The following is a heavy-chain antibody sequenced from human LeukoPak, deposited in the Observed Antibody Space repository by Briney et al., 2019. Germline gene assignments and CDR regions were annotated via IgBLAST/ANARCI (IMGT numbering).Heavy chain of an antibody. D-gene: IGHD3-10*01. CDR2: INPNSGGT. CDR3: ARGRARFGELFPDY. V-gene: IGHV1-2*04. Sequence: ASVKVSCKASGGTFSSYAISWVRQAPGQGLEWMGWINPNSGGTNYAQKFQGWVTMTRDASISTAYMELSRLRSDDTAVYYCARGRARFGELFPDYWGQGTLVTVSS. CDR1: GGTFSSYA. J-gene: IGHJ4*02.